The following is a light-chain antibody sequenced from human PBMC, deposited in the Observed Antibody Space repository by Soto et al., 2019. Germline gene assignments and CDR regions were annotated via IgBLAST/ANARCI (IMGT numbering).Light chain of an antibody. Sequence: EIVLTQSPGTLSLSPGERATLSCRASESVSSSYLVWYRQKPGQAPRLLIYGASSMAAGIPDRFSGSWSGTDFTLTISRLEPEDFAVYYCQQYGSSLWTFGQGTKVDIK. J-gene: IGKJ1*01. V-gene: IGKV3-20*01. CDR3: QQYGSSLWT. CDR2: GAS. CDR1: ESVSSSY.